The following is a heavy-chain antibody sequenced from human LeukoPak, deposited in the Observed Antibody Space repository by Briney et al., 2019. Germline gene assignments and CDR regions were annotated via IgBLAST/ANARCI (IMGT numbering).Heavy chain of an antibody. CDR2: IIPILGIA. D-gene: IGHD1-26*01. CDR3: AGVDSGSYQLDY. V-gene: IGHV1-69*04. J-gene: IGHJ4*02. Sequence: GASVKVSFKASGGTFSSYAISWVRQAPGQGLEWMGRIIPILGIANYAQKFQGRVTITADKSTSTAYMELSSLRSEDTAVYYCAGVDSGSYQLDYWGQGTLVTVSS. CDR1: GGTFSSYA.